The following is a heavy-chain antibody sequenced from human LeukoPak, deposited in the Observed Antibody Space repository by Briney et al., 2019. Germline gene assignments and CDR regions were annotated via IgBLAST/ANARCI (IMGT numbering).Heavy chain of an antibody. J-gene: IGHJ4*02. D-gene: IGHD5-18*01. CDR1: GGSISSYY. CDR2: IYYSGST. CDR3: ARQRNSYGFPFDY. Sequence: PSETLSLTCTVSGGSISSYYWSWIRQPPGKGLEWIGYIYYSGSTNYNPSLKSRVTISVDTSKNQFSLKLNSVTAANTAVYYCARQRNSYGFPFDYWGQGTLVTVSS. V-gene: IGHV4-59*08.